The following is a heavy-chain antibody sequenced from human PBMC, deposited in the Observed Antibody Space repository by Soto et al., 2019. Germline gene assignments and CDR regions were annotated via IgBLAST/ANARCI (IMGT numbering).Heavy chain of an antibody. D-gene: IGHD2-2*01. CDR3: ARVGGGYQLLHAFHF. Sequence: LRLSCAASGFTFSSYSMNWVRQAPGKGLEWVSSISSSSSYIYYADSVKGRFTISRDNAKNSLYLQMNSLRAEDTAVYYCARVGGGYQLLHAFHFWGQGTMVTVS. V-gene: IGHV3-21*01. CDR1: GFTFSSYS. CDR2: ISSSSSYI. J-gene: IGHJ3*01.